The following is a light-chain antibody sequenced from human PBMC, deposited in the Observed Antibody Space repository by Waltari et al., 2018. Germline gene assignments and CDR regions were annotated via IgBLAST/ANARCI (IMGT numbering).Light chain of an antibody. CDR3: SSYTSSNTLG. CDR1: SRDVGGYNY. J-gene: IGLJ1*01. V-gene: IGLV2-14*03. Sequence: QSALTQPASVSGSPGQSIPLPCTGPSRDVGGYNYVSWYQQHPGKAPKLMIYDVSNRPSGVSNRFSGSKSGNTASLTISGLQAEDEADYYCSSYTSSNTLGFGTGTKVTVL. CDR2: DVS.